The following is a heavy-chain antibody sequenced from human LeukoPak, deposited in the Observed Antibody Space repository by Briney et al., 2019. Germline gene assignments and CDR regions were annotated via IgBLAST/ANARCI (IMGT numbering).Heavy chain of an antibody. D-gene: IGHD2-21*02. CDR3: AREFFCGGDCYFFDY. Sequence: SVKVSCKASGGTFSSYAISWVRQAPGQGLEWMGGIIPIFGTANYAQKFQGRVAITADESTSTAYMELSSLRSEDTAVYYCAREFFCGGDCYFFDYWGQGTLVTVSS. CDR2: IIPIFGTA. V-gene: IGHV1-69*01. J-gene: IGHJ4*02. CDR1: GGTFSSYA.